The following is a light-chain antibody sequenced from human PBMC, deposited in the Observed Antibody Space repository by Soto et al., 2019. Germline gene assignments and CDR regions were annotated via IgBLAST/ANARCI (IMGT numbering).Light chain of an antibody. J-gene: IGKJ5*01. Sequence: EIGFTQSPGALSLSPCERATLSCRASQSVSRDLAWYQQKPGQAPRLLIYDASNRATGIPARFSGSGSGTDFTLTISSLQPEDFSVYYCQQRSDWPLITFGQGTRLEIK. CDR3: QQRSDWPLIT. CDR1: QSVSRD. V-gene: IGKV3-11*01. CDR2: DAS.